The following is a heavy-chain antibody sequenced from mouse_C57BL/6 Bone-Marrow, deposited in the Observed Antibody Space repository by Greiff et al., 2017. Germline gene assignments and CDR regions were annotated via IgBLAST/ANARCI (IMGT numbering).Heavy chain of an antibody. V-gene: IGHV1-62-2*01. J-gene: IGHJ3*01. CDR1: GYTFTEYS. CDR3: SRHGYGYYWFAD. CDR2: FFPGSGST. Sequence: VHVQQSGAELMKPGASVKLSCKASGYTFTEYSIEWVKQRSGHGLEWIGWFFPGSGSTKYNEKFKDKATLTAAESSSTVYMELSSLTTEDSAVYYCSRHGYGYYWFADWGKGIPVTV. D-gene: IGHD2-3*01.